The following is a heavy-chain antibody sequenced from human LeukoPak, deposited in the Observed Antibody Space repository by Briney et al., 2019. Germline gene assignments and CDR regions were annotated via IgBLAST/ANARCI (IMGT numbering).Heavy chain of an antibody. CDR1: GFTFSSYG. CDR2: IRYDGSNK. D-gene: IGHD3-3*01. V-gene: IGHV3-30*02. CDR3: AKSAPLTIFGVAHPFDP. Sequence: PGGSLRLSCAASGFTFSSYGMHWVRQAPGKGVEWVAFIRYDGSNKYYADSVKCRFTISRDNSKNTLYLQMNSLRAEDTAVYYCAKSAPLTIFGVAHPFDPWGQGTLVTVSS. J-gene: IGHJ5*02.